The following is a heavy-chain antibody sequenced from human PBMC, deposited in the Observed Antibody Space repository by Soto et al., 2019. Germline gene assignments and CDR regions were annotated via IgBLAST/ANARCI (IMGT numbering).Heavy chain of an antibody. CDR1: GYTFTSYG. V-gene: IGHV1-18*01. J-gene: IGHJ5*02. D-gene: IGHD3-9*01. CDR2: ISAYNGNT. CDR3: ASTPNPYYDILSGYRLAP. Sequence: ASVKVSCKASGYTFTSYGISWVRQAPGQGLEWMGWISAYNGNTNYAQKLQGRVTMTTDTSTSTAYMELRSLRSDDTAVYYCASTPNPYYDILSGYRLAPGGQGTLVTGS.